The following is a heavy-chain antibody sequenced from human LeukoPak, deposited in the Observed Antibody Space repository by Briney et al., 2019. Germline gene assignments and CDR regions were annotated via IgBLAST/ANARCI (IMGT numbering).Heavy chain of an antibody. CDR1: GGTFSSYA. V-gene: IGHV1-69*05. CDR3: ARDLRQLVRLGGVYYYYYMDV. Sequence: ASVKVSCKASGGTFSSYAISWVRQAPGQGLEWMGGIIPIFGTANYAQKFQGRVTITTDESTSTAYMELSSLRSEDTVVYYCARDLRQLVRLGGVYYYYYMDVWGKGTTVTVPS. D-gene: IGHD6-6*01. CDR2: IIPIFGTA. J-gene: IGHJ6*03.